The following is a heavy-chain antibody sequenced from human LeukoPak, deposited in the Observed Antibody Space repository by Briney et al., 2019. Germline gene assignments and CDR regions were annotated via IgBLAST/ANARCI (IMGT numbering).Heavy chain of an antibody. CDR3: AKFQEQLPGGDNWFDP. CDR1: GFTFDDYA. D-gene: IGHD3-16*01. J-gene: IGHJ5*02. CDR2: ISWNSGNM. V-gene: IGHV3-9*01. Sequence: PGRSLRLSCAASGFTFDDYAMHWVRQAPGEGLEWVSGISWNSGNMGYADSVKGRFTISRDNAKNSLYLQMNSLRAEDTAVYYCAKFQEQLPGGDNWFDPWGQGTLVTVSS.